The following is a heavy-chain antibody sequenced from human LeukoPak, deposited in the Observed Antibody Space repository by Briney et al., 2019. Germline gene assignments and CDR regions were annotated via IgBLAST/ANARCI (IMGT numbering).Heavy chain of an antibody. D-gene: IGHD5-18*01. J-gene: IGHJ5*02. CDR1: GGTFSSYA. Sequence: GASVKVSCKASGGTFSSYAISWVRQAPGQGLERMGGIIPIFGTANYAQKFQGRVTITTDESTSTAYMELSSLRSEDTAVYYCAREVDTAMARGYNWFDPWGQGTLVTVSS. CDR3: AREVDTAMARGYNWFDP. V-gene: IGHV1-69*05. CDR2: IIPIFGTA.